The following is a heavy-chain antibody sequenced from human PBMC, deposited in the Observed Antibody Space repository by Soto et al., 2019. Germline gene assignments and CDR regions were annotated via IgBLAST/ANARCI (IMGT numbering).Heavy chain of an antibody. CDR1: GYTFTSYY. CDR3: ARGGAKYYYDSSGLGY. CDR2: INPSGGST. D-gene: IGHD3-22*01. J-gene: IGHJ4*02. V-gene: IGHV1-46*01. Sequence: GASVKVSCKASGYTFTSYYMHWVRQAPGQGLEWMGMINPSGGSTSYAQKFQGRVTMTRDTSTSTVYMELSSLRSEDTAVYYCARGGAKYYYDSSGLGYWGQGTLVTVSS.